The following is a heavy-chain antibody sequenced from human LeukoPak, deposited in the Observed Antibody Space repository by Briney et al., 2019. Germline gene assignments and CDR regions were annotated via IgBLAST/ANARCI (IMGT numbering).Heavy chain of an antibody. CDR2: INPNNGGT. V-gene: IGHV1-2*02. CDR3: ASRGGTYPKYYYMDV. Sequence: ASVKVSCKASGYTFTGSYMHWVRQAPGQGLEWMGWINPNNGGTIYAQKFQGRVTMTGDTSTSTAYMELSSLRSDDTAVYYCASRGGTYPKYYYMDVWGKGTTVTVSS. J-gene: IGHJ6*03. CDR1: GYTFTGSY.